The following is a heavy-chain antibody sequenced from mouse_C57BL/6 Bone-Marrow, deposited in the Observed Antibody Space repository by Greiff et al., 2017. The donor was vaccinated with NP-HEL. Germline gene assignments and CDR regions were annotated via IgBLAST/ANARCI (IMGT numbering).Heavy chain of an antibody. CDR3: TRSRRYPTRFAD. D-gene: IGHD2-14*01. J-gene: IGHJ3*01. CDR2: IYPGNSDT. V-gene: IGHV1-5*01. Sequence: VQLKESGTVLARPGASVKMSCTTSGYTFTSYWMHWVKQRPGQGLEWIGAIYPGNSDTSYNQKFKGKAKLTAVTSASTAYMELSILTNEDSAVDYCTRSRRYPTRFADWGQGTLVTVSA. CDR1: GYTFTSYW.